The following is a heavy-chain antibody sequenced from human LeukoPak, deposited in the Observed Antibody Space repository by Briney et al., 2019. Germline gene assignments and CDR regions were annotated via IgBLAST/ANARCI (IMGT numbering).Heavy chain of an antibody. J-gene: IGHJ3*02. CDR2: ISSSSSYI. D-gene: IGHD2-2*01. Sequence: GGSLRLSCAASGFTLSCCGMHWVRQAPGKGLEWVSSISSSSSYIYYADSVKGRFTISRDNAKNSLYLQMNSLRAEDTAVCYCARGGDIVVVPAALDDAFDIWGQGTMVTVSS. CDR3: ARGGDIVVVPAALDDAFDI. CDR1: GFTLSCCG. V-gene: IGHV3-21*01.